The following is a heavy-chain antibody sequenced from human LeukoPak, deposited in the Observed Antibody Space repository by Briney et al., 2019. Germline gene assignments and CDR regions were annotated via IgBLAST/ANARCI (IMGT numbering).Heavy chain of an antibody. Sequence: PGGSLRLSCAASGFTFSSYSMNWVRQAPGKGLEWVSSISSSSSYIYYADSVKGRFTISRDNAKNSLYLQMNSLRAEDTAVYYCASHYDYVWGSYREIDYWGQGTLVTVSS. V-gene: IGHV3-21*01. J-gene: IGHJ4*02. D-gene: IGHD3-16*02. CDR3: ASHYDYVWGSYREIDY. CDR2: ISSSSSYI. CDR1: GFTFSSYS.